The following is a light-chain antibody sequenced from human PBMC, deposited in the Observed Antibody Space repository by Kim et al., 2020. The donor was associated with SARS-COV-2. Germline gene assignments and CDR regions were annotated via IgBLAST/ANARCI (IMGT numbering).Light chain of an antibody. Sequence: DIQMTQSPSTLSASVGDRVTITCRASQGINTCLAWYQQKPGKAPKLLIYLASTLESGVPPRFSGSGFGTEFTLTINSLQPDDFATYYCQHYVRFPYTFGQGTRLEI. CDR3: QHYVRFPYT. CDR2: LAS. J-gene: IGKJ2*01. CDR1: QGINTC. V-gene: IGKV1-5*03.